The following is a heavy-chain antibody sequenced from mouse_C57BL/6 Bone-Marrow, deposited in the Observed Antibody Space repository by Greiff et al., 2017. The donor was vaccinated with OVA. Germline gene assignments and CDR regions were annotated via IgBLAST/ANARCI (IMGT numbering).Heavy chain of an antibody. J-gene: IGHJ4*01. CDR1: GFSFNTYA. CDR2: IRSKSNNYAT. V-gene: IGHV10-1*01. CDR3: VRHGGELRDY. Sequence: EVQGVESGGGLVQPKGSLKLSCAASGFSFNTYAMNWVRQAPGKGLEWVARIRSKSNNYATYYADSVKDRFTISRDDSESMLYLQMNNLKTEDTAMYYCVRHGGELRDYWGQGTSVTVSS.